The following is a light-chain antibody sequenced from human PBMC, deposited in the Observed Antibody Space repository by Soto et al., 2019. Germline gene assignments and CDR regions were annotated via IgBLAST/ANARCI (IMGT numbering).Light chain of an antibody. J-gene: IGLJ1*01. Sequence: VLTQPPSASGTPGQRVTISCSGSSSNIGSNTVNWYQQLPGTAPKLLIYSNNQRPSGVPDRFSGSKSGTSASLAISGLQSEDEADYYCAAWDDSLNGGVFGTGTRSPS. V-gene: IGLV1-44*01. CDR1: SSNIGSNT. CDR3: AAWDDSLNGGV. CDR2: SNN.